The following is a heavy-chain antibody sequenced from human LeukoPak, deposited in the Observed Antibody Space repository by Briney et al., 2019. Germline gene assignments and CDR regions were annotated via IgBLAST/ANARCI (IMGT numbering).Heavy chain of an antibody. J-gene: IGHJ4*02. CDR1: GGSFSGYY. V-gene: IGHV4-34*01. CDR2: INHSGST. CDR3: ARDRRPTAYHGSGSLPYYFDY. Sequence: PSETLSLTCAVYGGSFSGYYWSWIRQPPGKGLAWIGEINHSGSTNYNPSLKSRVTISADTSKNQFSLKLSSVTAADTAVYYCARDRRPTAYHGSGSLPYYFDYWGQGTLVTVSS. D-gene: IGHD3-10*01.